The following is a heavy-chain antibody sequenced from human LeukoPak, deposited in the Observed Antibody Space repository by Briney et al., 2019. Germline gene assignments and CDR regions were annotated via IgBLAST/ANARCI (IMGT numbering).Heavy chain of an antibody. J-gene: IGHJ4*02. V-gene: IGHV4-59*08. D-gene: IGHD3-22*01. CDR1: GGSLIGSY. CDR2: IYYSGST. CDR3: ARQDHSSAYSFDY. Sequence: SETPSLTCTVSGGSLIGSYWSWIRQPPGKGLEWIGYIYYSGSTNYNPSLKRRVTISVDTSKNQFSLKLSSVTAADTAVYYCARQDHSSAYSFDYWGQGTLVTVSS.